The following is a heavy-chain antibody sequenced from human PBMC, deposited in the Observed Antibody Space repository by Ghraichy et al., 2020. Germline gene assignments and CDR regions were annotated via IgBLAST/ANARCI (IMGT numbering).Heavy chain of an antibody. CDR3: AKPQGDFWSGYPDS. CDR2: INSDGSST. J-gene: IGHJ5*01. D-gene: IGHD3-3*01. V-gene: IGHV3-74*01. Sequence: GGSLRLSCAASGFTFSSYWMHWARQAPGKGLEWVSRINSDGSSTSYADSVKGRFTIARDNAQNTLYLQMNSLRAEDTAVYYCAKPQGDFWSGYPDSRGQGTLVTVSS. CDR1: GFTFSSYW.